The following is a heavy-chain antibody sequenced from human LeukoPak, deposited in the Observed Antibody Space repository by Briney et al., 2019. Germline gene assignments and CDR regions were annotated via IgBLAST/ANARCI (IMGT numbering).Heavy chain of an antibody. J-gene: IGHJ3*02. CDR3: ASQISGSQNLDAFDI. CDR2: IIPIFGTA. CDR1: GGTFSSYA. Sequence: SVKVSCKASGGTFSSYAISWVRQAPGQGLEWMGGIIPIFGTANYAQKFQGRVTITADESTSTAYMELSSLRSEDTAVYYRASQISGSQNLDAFDIWGQGTMVTVSS. V-gene: IGHV1-69*13. D-gene: IGHD3-10*01.